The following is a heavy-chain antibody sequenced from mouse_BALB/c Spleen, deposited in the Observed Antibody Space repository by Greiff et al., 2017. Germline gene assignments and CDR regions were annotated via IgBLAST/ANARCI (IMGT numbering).Heavy chain of an antibody. CDR1: GFSLTSYG. D-gene: IGHD2-10*02. Sequence: VQLKQSGPGLVQPSQSLSITCTVSGFSLTSYGVHWVRQSPGKGLEWLGVIWSGGSTDYNAAFISRLSISKDNSKSQVFFKMNSLQADDTAIYYCARNRDGYALYAMDYWGQGTSVTVSS. V-gene: IGHV2-4-1*01. CDR3: ARNRDGYALYAMDY. J-gene: IGHJ4*01. CDR2: IWSGGST.